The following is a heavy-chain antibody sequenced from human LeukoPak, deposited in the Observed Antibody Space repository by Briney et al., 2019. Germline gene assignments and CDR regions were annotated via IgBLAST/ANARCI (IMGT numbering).Heavy chain of an antibody. J-gene: IGHJ3*02. CDR2: IGTIPGIT. CDR1: GFTFSSYA. D-gene: IGHD3-16*02. V-gene: IGHV3-23*01. Sequence: GGTLRLSCAASGFTFSSYAMSWVRQAPGKGLEWVSVIGTIPGITYYTESVKGRFTISRDNAKNSLYLQMNSLRAEDTAVYYCARDQSDYIWGIYRNDAFDIWGQGTMVTVSS. CDR3: ARDQSDYIWGIYRNDAFDI.